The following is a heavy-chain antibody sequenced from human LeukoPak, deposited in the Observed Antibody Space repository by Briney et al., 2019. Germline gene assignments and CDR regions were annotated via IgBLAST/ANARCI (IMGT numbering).Heavy chain of an antibody. Sequence: PSETLSLTCAVYGGSFSGYYWSWIRQPPGKGLEWIGEINHSGSTNYNPSLKSRVTISVDTSKNQFSLKLSSVTAADTAVYYCARGPPIRTYYDFWSGLNNWFDPWGQGTLVTVSS. CDR1: GGSFSGYY. D-gene: IGHD3-3*01. CDR3: ARGPPIRTYYDFWSGLNNWFDP. J-gene: IGHJ5*02. CDR2: INHSGST. V-gene: IGHV4-34*01.